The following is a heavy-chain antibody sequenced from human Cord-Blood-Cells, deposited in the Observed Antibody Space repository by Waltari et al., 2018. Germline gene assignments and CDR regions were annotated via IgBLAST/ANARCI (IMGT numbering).Heavy chain of an antibody. CDR1: GGSISSYY. CDR3: ARRRQSGSYYYFDY. CDR2: IYYSGST. J-gene: IGHJ4*02. Sequence: QVQLQESGPGLVKPSETLSLTCTVSGGSISSYYWSWIRQPPGKGLEWIGYIYYSGSTNSNPPLKSRVTISVDTSKNQFSLKLSSVTAADTAVYYCARRRQSGSYYYFDYWGQGTLVTVSS. V-gene: IGHV4-59*12. D-gene: IGHD1-26*01.